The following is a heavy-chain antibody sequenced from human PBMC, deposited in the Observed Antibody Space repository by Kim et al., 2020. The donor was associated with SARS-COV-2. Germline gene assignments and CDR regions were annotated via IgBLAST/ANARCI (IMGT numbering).Heavy chain of an antibody. CDR2: INHSGST. Sequence: SETLSLTCAVYGGSFSGYYWSWIRQPPGKGLEWIGEINHSGSTNYNPSLKSRVTISVDTSKNQFSLKLSSVTAADTAVYYCARGAPTVVTPNYFDYWGQGTLVTVSS. CDR3: ARGAPTVVTPNYFDY. D-gene: IGHD4-17*01. CDR1: GGSFSGYY. V-gene: IGHV4-34*01. J-gene: IGHJ4*02.